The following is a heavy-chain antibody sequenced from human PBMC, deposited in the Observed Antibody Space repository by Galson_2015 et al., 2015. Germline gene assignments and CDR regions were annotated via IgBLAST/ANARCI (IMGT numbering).Heavy chain of an antibody. D-gene: IGHD3-3*01. CDR3: TSGRGDDFWSGYYPPLVY. CDR2: T. Sequence: TEYAASVKGRFTISRDDSKSIAYLQMNSLKTEDTAVYYCTSGRGDDFWSGYYPPLVYWGQGTLVTVSS. V-gene: IGHV3-49*02. J-gene: IGHJ4*02.